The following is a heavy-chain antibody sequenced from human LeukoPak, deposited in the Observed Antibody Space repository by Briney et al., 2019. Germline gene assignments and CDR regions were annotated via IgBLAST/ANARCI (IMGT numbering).Heavy chain of an antibody. CDR2: INRDGSST. V-gene: IGHV3-74*01. J-gene: IGHJ4*02. Sequence: GGSLRLSCAASGFTFSSYWMHWVRQAPGKGLVWVSRINRDGSSTSYADSVKGRFTISRDNAKNTLYLQMNSLRAEDTAVYYCATTGGYYGSGSYCDYWGQGTLVTVSS. CDR1: GFTFSSYW. CDR3: ATTGGYYGSGSYCDY. D-gene: IGHD3-10*01.